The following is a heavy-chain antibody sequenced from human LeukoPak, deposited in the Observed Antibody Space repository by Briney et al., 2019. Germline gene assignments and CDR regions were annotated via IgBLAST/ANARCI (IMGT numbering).Heavy chain of an antibody. D-gene: IGHD6-6*01. Sequence: PSETLSLTCTVSGYSISSGYYWGWIRQPPGKGLEWIGSIYHSGSTYYNPSLKSRVTISVDTSKNQFSLKLSSVTAADTAVYYCARDEGAARHLIDYWGQGTLVTVSS. J-gene: IGHJ4*02. CDR1: GYSISSGYY. V-gene: IGHV4-38-2*02. CDR3: ARDEGAARHLIDY. CDR2: IYHSGST.